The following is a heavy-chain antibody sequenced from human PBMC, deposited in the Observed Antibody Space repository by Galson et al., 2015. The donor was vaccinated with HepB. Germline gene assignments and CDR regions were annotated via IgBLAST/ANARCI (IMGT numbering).Heavy chain of an antibody. CDR3: ARRNAPPRPGIFRYFDY. V-gene: IGHV3-49*03. Sequence: SLRLSCAASGLIFADYAVSWFRQAPGRGLEWVAFIRSKTNGGTAEYAASVNDRFTISRDDSRNSAYLHMNSLNTEDTAVYYCARRNAPPRPGIFRYFDYWGQGAQVTVSS. CDR2: IRSKTNGGTA. CDR1: GLIFADYA. J-gene: IGHJ4*02. D-gene: IGHD3-3*01.